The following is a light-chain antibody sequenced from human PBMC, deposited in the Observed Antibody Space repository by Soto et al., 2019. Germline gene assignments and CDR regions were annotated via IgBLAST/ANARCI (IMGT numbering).Light chain of an antibody. CDR1: SSDVGVYHY. CDR2: EVY. V-gene: IGLV2-8*01. J-gene: IGLJ1*01. Sequence: QSVLTQKPSASGSPGQSGTIACTGTSSDVGVYHYVSWYQHHPGKAPKLIIYEVYKRPSGVPDRFSGSKSGNTAALTVSGLQAEDEADYYCSSYVGTNSYGFGPGTQLTV. CDR3: SSYVGTNSYG.